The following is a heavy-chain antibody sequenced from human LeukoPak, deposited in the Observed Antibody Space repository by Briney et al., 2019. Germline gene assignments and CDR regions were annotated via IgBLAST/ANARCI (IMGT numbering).Heavy chain of an antibody. J-gene: IGHJ3*02. D-gene: IGHD3-22*01. CDR1: GFTFSNAW. CDR2: IKSKTDGGTT. Sequence: GGSLRLSCAASGFTFSNAWMSWVRRAPGKGLEWVGRIKSKTDGGTTDYAAPVKGRFTISRDDSKNTLYLQMNSLKTEDTAVYYCTTDYYDSSGYYGDAFDIWGQGTMVTVSS. V-gene: IGHV3-15*01. CDR3: TTDYYDSSGYYGDAFDI.